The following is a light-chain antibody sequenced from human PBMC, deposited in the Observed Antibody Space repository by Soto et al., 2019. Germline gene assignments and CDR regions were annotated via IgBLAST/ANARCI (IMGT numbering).Light chain of an antibody. V-gene: IGLV2-14*03. Sequence: QSALTQPASVSGSPGQSITISCTGTSSDVGGYNYVSWYQQHPVKAPKLLIYDVSDRPSGVSIRFSGSKSGNTASLTISGLQAEDEADYYCGSYTTSSTLVFGTGTKVTGL. CDR3: GSYTTSSTLV. CDR2: DVS. CDR1: SSDVGGYNY. J-gene: IGLJ1*01.